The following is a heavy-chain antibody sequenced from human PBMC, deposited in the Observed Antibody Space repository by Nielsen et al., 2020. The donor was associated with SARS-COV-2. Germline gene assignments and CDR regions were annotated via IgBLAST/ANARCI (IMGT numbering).Heavy chain of an antibody. CDR2: INPSGGST. CDR3: AKDRSGTHPGTGTFDI. CDR1: GYTFTSYY. V-gene: IGHV1-46*01. J-gene: IGHJ3*02. D-gene: IGHD3/OR15-3a*01. Sequence: ASVKVSCKASGYTFTSYYMHWVRQAPGQGLEWMGIINPSGGSTSYAQKFQGRVTMTRDTSTSTVYMELSSLRSEDTAVYYCAKDRSGTHPGTGTFDIWGQGTMVTVSS.